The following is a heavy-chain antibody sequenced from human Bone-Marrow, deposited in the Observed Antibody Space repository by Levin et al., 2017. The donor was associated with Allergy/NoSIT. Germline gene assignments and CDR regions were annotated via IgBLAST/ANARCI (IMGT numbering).Heavy chain of an antibody. CDR2: IYPGDSDT. J-gene: IGHJ4*02. CDR3: ARHPSGSDYYFDY. Sequence: KVSCKGSGYSFTSYWIGWVRQMPGKGLEWMGIIYPGDSDTRYSPSFQGQVTISADKSISTAYLQWSSLKASDTAMYYCARHPSGSDYYFDYWGQGTLVTVSS. CDR1: GYSFTSYW. V-gene: IGHV5-51*01. D-gene: IGHD1-26*01.